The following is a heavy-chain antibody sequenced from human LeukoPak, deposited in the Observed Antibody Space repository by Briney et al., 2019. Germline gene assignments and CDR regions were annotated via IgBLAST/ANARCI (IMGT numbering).Heavy chain of an antibody. D-gene: IGHD3-3*01. Sequence: SETLSLTCTVSRGSISSSSYYWGWIRQPPGKGLEWIGSIYYSGSTYYNPSLKSRVTISVDTSKNQFSLKLSSVTAADTAVYYCARHAPYDFWSGYYSHYYYYMDVWGKGTTVTVSS. CDR1: RGSISSSSYY. J-gene: IGHJ6*03. V-gene: IGHV4-39*01. CDR3: ARHAPYDFWSGYYSHYYYYMDV. CDR2: IYYSGST.